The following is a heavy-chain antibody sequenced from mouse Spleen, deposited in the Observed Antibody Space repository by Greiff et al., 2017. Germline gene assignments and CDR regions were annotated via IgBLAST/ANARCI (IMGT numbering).Heavy chain of an antibody. CDR3: AREGVLGRDWFAY. Sequence: QVQLQQPGAELVKPGASVKLSCKASGYTFTSYWMQWVKQRPGQGLEWIGEIDPSDSYTNYNQKFKGKATLTVDTSSSTAYMQLSSLTSEDSAVYYCAREGVLGRDWFAYWGQGTLVTVSA. J-gene: IGHJ3*01. CDR2: IDPSDSYT. D-gene: IGHD4-1*01. CDR1: GYTFTSYW. V-gene: IGHV1-50*01.